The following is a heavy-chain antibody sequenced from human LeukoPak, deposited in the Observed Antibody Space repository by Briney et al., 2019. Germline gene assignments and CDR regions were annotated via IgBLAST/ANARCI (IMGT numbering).Heavy chain of an antibody. V-gene: IGHV4-59*01. J-gene: IGHJ5*02. CDR1: GGSISSYY. CDR3: ARAKGSGSYIDP. D-gene: IGHD3-10*01. CDR2: IYYSGST. Sequence: SETLSLTCTVSGGSISSYYWSWIRQPPGKGLEWIGYIYYSGSTNYNPSLKSRVTISVDTSKNQFSLKLSSVTAADTAVYYCARAKGSGSYIDPWGQGTLVTVSS.